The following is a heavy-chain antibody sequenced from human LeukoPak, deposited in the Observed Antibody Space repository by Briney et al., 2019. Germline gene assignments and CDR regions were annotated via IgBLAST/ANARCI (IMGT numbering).Heavy chain of an antibody. Sequence: ASVKVSCKASGYTFTSYYMHWVRQAPGQGLEWMGIINPSGGSTSYAQKFQGRVTMTTDTSTSTAYMELRSLRSDDTAVYYCARDSPLPQYSPIDYWGQGTLVTVSS. V-gene: IGHV1-46*01. CDR2: INPSGGST. J-gene: IGHJ4*02. CDR1: GYTFTSYY. CDR3: ARDSPLPQYSPIDY. D-gene: IGHD5-18*01.